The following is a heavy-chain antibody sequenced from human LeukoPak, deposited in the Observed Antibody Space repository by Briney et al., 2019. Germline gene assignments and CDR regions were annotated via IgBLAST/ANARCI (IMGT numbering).Heavy chain of an antibody. CDR1: GGSISSYY. J-gene: IGHJ6*03. D-gene: IGHD2-2*01. Sequence: SETLSLTCTVSGGSISSYYWSWIRQPPGKGLEWIGYIYYSGSTNYNPSLKSRVTMSVDTSKNQFSLKLSSVTAADTAVYYCAREGGDVVVPAANRGPYYYYYYYMDVWGKGTTVTVSS. CDR3: AREGGDVVVPAANRGPYYYYYYYMDV. CDR2: IYYSGST. V-gene: IGHV4-59*12.